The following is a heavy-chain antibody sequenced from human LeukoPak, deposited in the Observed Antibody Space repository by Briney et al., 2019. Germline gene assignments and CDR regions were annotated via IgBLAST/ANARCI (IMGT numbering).Heavy chain of an antibody. CDR3: ARDMTTVTGWFDP. CDR2: INHSGST. V-gene: IGHV4-34*01. CDR1: GGSFSGYY. J-gene: IGHJ5*02. Sequence: SKTLSLTCAVYGGSFSGYYWSWIRQPPGKGLEWIGEINHSGSTNYNPSLKSRVTISVDTSKNQFSLKLSSVTAADTAVYYCARDMTTVTGWFDPWGQGTLVTVSS. D-gene: IGHD4-17*01.